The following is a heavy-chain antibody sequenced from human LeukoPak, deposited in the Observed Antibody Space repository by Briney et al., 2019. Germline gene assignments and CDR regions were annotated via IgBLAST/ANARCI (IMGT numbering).Heavy chain of an antibody. CDR1: GLTLSSYW. D-gene: IGHD7-27*01. J-gene: IGHJ5*02. Sequence: GGPLTLSCAASGLTLSSYWIYWVRQSPGKGLVRASRINSAGSRTSYADSAKGRFTISRDNANNTVYLQMNSLRAEDTAVYYCARVGTTWFDRSGQATLVTVSS. CDR3: ARVGTTWFDR. CDR2: INSAGSRT. V-gene: IGHV3-74*01.